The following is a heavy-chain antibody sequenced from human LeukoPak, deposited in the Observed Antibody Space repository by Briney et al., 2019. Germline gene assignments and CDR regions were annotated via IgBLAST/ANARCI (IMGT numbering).Heavy chain of an antibody. Sequence: SETLSLTCTVSGGSISSYYWSWIRQPPGKGLEWIGYIYYSGSTNYNPSLKSRVTISVDTSKNQFSLKLSSVTAADTAVYYCARHDEIRGVIDAFDIWGQGTMVTVSS. CDR1: GGSISSYY. CDR2: IYYSGST. D-gene: IGHD3-10*01. CDR3: ARHDEIRGVIDAFDI. V-gene: IGHV4-59*08. J-gene: IGHJ3*02.